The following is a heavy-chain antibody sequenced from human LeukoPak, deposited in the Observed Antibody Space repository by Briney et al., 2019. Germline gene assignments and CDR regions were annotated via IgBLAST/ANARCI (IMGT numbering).Heavy chain of an antibody. Sequence: GGSLRLSCTASRFTFSTYAMSWVRQAPGKGLEWVSSISGSGDTTYYTGSVKGRFTISRDNSKNELYLQMSSLRAEDTAVYYCAKSQRNDQQVVQRIDYWGQGTLVTVSS. CDR2: ISGSGDTT. J-gene: IGHJ4*02. CDR1: RFTFSTYA. D-gene: IGHD2-2*01. V-gene: IGHV3-23*01. CDR3: AKSQRNDQQVVQRIDY.